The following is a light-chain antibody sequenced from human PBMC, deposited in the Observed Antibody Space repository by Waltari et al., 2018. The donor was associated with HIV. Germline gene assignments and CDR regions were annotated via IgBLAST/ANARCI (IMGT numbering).Light chain of an antibody. CDR2: NDH. Sequence: SYPLTQPPAVSVSPGGTARITCGGNHIRSKSVHWYQQKPGQAPVLVMFNDHDRPSGIPERFSGTNSVNMATLRISAVGGADEADYFCQVWDSSTDHWVFGGGTRLTVL. J-gene: IGLJ3*02. V-gene: IGLV3-21*04. CDR3: QVWDSSTDHWV. CDR1: HIRSKS.